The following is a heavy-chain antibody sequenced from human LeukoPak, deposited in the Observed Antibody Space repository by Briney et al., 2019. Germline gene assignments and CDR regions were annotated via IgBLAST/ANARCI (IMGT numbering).Heavy chain of an antibody. J-gene: IGHJ4*02. D-gene: IGHD2-2*02. V-gene: IGHV3-48*03. CDR2: IISSGRTI. CDR3: GRRAIGEGFDY. Sequence: RGSLRLSCAVSEFTFSSYEMNWVRQAPGKGLEWVSYIISSGRTIYYADSVKGRFTISRDNAKNSLYLQMSSLGVEDTAVYYCGRRAIGEGFDYWGQGTLVTVSS. CDR1: EFTFSSYE.